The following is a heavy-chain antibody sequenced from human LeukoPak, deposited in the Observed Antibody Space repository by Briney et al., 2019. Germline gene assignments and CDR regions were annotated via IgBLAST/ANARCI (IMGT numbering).Heavy chain of an antibody. V-gene: IGHV1-18*01. CDR3: ARDNHPEYYSGGSRLSDY. CDR1: GYTFTSYG. D-gene: IGHD1-26*01. CDR2: ISAYNGNT. Sequence: GASVKVSCKASGYTFTSYGISWVRQAPGQGLEWMGWISAYNGNTNYAQKLQGRVTMTTDTSTSTAYMELRSLRSDDTAVYYCARDNHPEYYSGGSRLSDYWGQGTLVTVSS. J-gene: IGHJ4*02.